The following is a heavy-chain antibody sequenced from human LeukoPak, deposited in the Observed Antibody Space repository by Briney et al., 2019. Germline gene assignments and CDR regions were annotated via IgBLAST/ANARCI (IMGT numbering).Heavy chain of an antibody. CDR1: GGSISSSSYY. Sequence: SETLSLTCTVSGGSISSSSYYWGWIRQPPGKGLEWIGSIYYSGSTYYNPSLKSRVIISVDTSKNHFSLKLSSVTAADTAFYYCARATRPRGDFDYWGQGTLVTVSS. J-gene: IGHJ4*02. CDR2: IYYSGST. V-gene: IGHV4-39*02. D-gene: IGHD6-6*01. CDR3: ARATRPRGDFDY.